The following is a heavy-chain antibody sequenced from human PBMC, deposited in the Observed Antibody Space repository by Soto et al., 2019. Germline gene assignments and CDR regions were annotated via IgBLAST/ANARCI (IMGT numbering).Heavy chain of an antibody. D-gene: IGHD3-22*01. V-gene: IGHV3-23*01. CDR2: ISGSGVST. J-gene: IGHJ4*02. CDR1: GFTFSTYA. CDR3: ANRNYYDSSHYYQYYFDF. Sequence: SGGSLRLSCAASGFTFSTYAMSWVRQAPGKGLEWVSGISGSGVSTYYADSVKGRFTISRDNSKNTLYLQMNSLRAEDTAVYYCANRNYYDSSHYYQYYFDFWGQGTLVTVS.